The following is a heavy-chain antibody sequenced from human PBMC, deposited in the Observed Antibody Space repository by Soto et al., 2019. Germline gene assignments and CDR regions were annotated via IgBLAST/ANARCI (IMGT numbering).Heavy chain of an antibody. D-gene: IGHD3-22*01. CDR1: GFSFNNHA. V-gene: IGHV3-23*01. Sequence: VQLLESGGGLVQPGGSLRLSCAASGFSFNNHAMTWVRQAPGKGLEWVSGISGSGSTIHYADSVKGRFTISRDNSKDTLYLQMNSLRPEDTAVYYCAKDRLMLTMVVVGAFDFWGLGTMVTVSS. J-gene: IGHJ3*01. CDR3: AKDRLMLTMVVVGAFDF. CDR2: ISGSGSTI.